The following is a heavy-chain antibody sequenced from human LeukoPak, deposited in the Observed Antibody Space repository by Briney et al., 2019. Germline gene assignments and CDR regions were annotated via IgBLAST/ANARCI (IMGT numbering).Heavy chain of an antibody. CDR2: VYIGGRT. V-gene: IGHV3-53*04. CDR3: YYYGLDV. CDR1: GFSADNSY. J-gene: IGHJ6*02. Sequence: GGTLRLSCAASGFSADNSYMSWVRQAPGKGLESVAVVYIGGRTDYADSVKGRFTISRHNSKNALYLLLNNLSVDDTAVYYCYYYGLDVWGQGTTVTVSS.